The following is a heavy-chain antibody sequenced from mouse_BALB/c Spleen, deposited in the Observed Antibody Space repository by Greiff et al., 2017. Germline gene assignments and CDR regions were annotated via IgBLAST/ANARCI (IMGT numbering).Heavy chain of an antibody. CDR1: GYTFTSYW. CDR2: IYPGDGDT. CDR3: AREGGDY. V-gene: IGHV1-87*01. Sequence: QVQLKQSGAELARPGASVKLSCKASGYTFTSYWMQWVKQRPGQGLEWIGAIYPGDGDTRYTQKFKGKATLTADKSSSTAYMQLSSLASEDSAVYYCAREGGDYWGQGTSVTVSS. J-gene: IGHJ4*01.